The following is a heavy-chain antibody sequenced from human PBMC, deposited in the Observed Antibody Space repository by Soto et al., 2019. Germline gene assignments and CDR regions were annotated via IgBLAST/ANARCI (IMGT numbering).Heavy chain of an antibody. Sequence: SETLSLTCTVSGGSISSYYWSWIRQPPGKGLEWIGYIYYSGSTNYNPSLKSRVTISVDTSKNQFSLKLSSVTAADTAVYYCARRLSGYDGDNWFDPWGQGTLVTVSS. V-gene: IGHV4-59*01. CDR3: ARRLSGYDGDNWFDP. J-gene: IGHJ5*02. CDR2: IYYSGST. D-gene: IGHD5-12*01. CDR1: GGSISSYY.